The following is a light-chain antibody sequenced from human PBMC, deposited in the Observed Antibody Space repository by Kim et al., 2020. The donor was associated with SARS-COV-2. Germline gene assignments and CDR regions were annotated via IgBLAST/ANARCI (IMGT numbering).Light chain of an antibody. CDR3: QHYNSYSET. V-gene: IGKV1-5*03. CDR2: KAS. CDR1: QSISGW. Sequence: ASVGGGVTITCRASQSISGWLAWYQQKPGEAPKLLIYKASSLETGVPSRFSGSGSGTEFTLTISSLQPDDFASYYCQHYNSYSETFGQGTKVDIK. J-gene: IGKJ1*01.